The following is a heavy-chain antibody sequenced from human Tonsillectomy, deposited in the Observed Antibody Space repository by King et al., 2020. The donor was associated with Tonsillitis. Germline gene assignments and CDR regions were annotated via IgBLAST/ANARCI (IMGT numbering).Heavy chain of an antibody. V-gene: IGHV3-23*04. CDR1: GFTFSSYA. Sequence: VQLVESGGGLVQPGGSLRVSCAASGFTFSSYAMSWVRQAPGKGLEWVSVISGSGDSTHYADSAKGRFTISRDNSKNTLYLQMNSLGAEDTAVYYCAKDQGNNWSYGYYYYYMDVWGKGTTVTVSS. CDR3: AKDQGNNWSYGYYYYYMDV. D-gene: IGHD1-7*01. J-gene: IGHJ6*03. CDR2: ISGSGDST.